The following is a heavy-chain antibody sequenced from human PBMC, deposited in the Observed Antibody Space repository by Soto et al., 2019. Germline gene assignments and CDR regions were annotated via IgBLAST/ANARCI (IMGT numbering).Heavy chain of an antibody. V-gene: IGHV3-48*01. D-gene: IGHD2-2*01. CDR2: ISSSSTII. CDR1: GFTFSSYN. J-gene: IGHJ4*02. Sequence: QPGGSLRLSCAASGFTFSSYNMNWVRQAPGKGLERLSYISSSSTIIYYADSVKGRFTISRDNAKNSLYLQMNSLRADDTAVYYCARDRNHEYCSSSSCYGPHFDSWGQGTLVTVSS. CDR3: ARDRNHEYCSSSSCYGPHFDS.